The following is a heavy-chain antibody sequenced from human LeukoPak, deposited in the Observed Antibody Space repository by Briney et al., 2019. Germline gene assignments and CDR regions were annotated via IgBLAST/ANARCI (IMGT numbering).Heavy chain of an antibody. CDR3: ARRGYNTDGPQGFDY. D-gene: IGHD3-3*01. J-gene: IGHJ4*02. CDR2: IRYDGSNK. CDR1: GSVFSTYG. V-gene: IGHV3-30*02. Sequence: GGSLRLSCVASGSVFSTYGMHWVRQAPGKGLEWVAFIRYDGSNKYYADSVKGRFTISRDNSISTAYLQWSSLKASDTAMYYCARRGYNTDGPQGFDYWGQGTLVSVSS.